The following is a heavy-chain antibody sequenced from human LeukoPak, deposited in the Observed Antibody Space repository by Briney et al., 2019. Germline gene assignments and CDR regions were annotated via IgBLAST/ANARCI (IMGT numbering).Heavy chain of an antibody. D-gene: IGHD1-26*01. CDR1: GFTFSNYG. V-gene: IGHV3-30*03. Sequence: PGGSLRLSCAVSGFTFSNYGMHWVRQAPGKGLEWVAVTSYDERNKIYADSVKGRFTISRDNSKNTLYLQMNGLRAEDTAVYYCARAPLWGSVGASYFDYWGQGTLVTVSS. CDR2: TSYDERNK. CDR3: ARAPLWGSVGASYFDY. J-gene: IGHJ4*02.